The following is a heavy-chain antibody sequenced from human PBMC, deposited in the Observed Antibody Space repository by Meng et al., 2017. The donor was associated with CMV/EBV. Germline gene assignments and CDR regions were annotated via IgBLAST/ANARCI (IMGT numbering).Heavy chain of an antibody. J-gene: IGHJ6*02. CDR1: GGTFSSYA. V-gene: IGHV1-69*05. CDR2: IIPIFGTA. Sequence: PVKVSCKASGGTFSSYAISWVRQAPGQGLEWMGGIIPIFGTANYAQKFQGRVTITTDESTSTAYMELSSLRSEDTAVYYCASTATMFYYYYGMDVWGQGATVTVSS. CDR3: ASTATMFYYYYGMDV. D-gene: IGHD5-24*01.